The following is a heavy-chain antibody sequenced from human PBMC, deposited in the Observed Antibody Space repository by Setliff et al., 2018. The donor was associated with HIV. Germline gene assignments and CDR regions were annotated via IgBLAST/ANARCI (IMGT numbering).Heavy chain of an antibody. D-gene: IGHD1-26*01. CDR1: GGSISRGAYY. CDR3: SRDLREVGGGSYADY. Sequence: SETLSLTCTVSGGSISRGAYYWSWIRQHPGQGLEWITYINNSGRIYYNPSLKSRVTISVDTSKYQFSLKLSSVTAADTAVYYCSRDLREVGGGSYADYWGQGTLVTVSS. CDR2: INNSGRI. V-gene: IGHV4-31*03. J-gene: IGHJ4*02.